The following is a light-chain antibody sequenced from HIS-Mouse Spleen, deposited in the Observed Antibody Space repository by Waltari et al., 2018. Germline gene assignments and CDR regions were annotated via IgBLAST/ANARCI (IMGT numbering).Light chain of an antibody. V-gene: IGLV3-10*01. CDR3: YSTDSSGNHRV. CDR2: EDS. J-gene: IGLJ2*01. Sequence: LAPPPSVSVSPGQTARITCPGDSLPKKYSYWYQQKSGQAPVLVIYEDSKRPSGIPGRFSGSSSGTMATLTISGAQVEDEADYYCYSTDSSGNHRVFGGGTKLTVL. CDR1: SLPKKY.